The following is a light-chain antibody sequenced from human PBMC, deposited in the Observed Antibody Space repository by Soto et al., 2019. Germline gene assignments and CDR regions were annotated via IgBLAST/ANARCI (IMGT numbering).Light chain of an antibody. CDR2: GAS. J-gene: IGKJ1*01. CDR1: QSVSSIY. CDR3: QNYGSTPWS. V-gene: IGKV3-20*01. Sequence: EVVLTQSPGTLSLSPGERATLSCRASQSVSSIYLAWYQQKPGQAPRLLLYGASTRATDIPDRISSSGSGTDVTITISRLEPEDFAVYYCQNYGSTPWSLGQGTKVEIK.